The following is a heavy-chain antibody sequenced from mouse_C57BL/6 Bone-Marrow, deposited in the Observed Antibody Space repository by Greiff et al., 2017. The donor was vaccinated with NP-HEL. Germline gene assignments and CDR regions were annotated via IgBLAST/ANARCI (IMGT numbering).Heavy chain of an antibody. Sequence: EVQLVESGAELVRPGASVKLSCTASGFNIKDDYMHWVKQRPEQGLEWIGWIDPENGDTEYASKFQGKATITADTSSNTAYLQLSSLTSEDTAVYYCTTLTRRGYYFDYWGQGTTLTVSS. V-gene: IGHV14-4*01. D-gene: IGHD3-1*01. J-gene: IGHJ2*01. CDR3: TTLTRRGYYFDY. CDR1: GFNIKDDY. CDR2: IDPENGDT.